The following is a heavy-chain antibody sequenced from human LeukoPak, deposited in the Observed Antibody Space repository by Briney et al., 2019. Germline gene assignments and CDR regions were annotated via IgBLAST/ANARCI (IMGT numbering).Heavy chain of an antibody. CDR1: GFTFNNYA. J-gene: IGHJ6*02. CDR2: IRGSGAGT. V-gene: IGHV3-23*01. Sequence: GSSLRLSCAASGFTFNNYAMSWARQAPGKGLEWVTGIRGSGAGTHYADSVRGRFTISRDNSKNTVYLQRKSLRAEDTAVYYCAKDQVRFFPVGMDVWGQGTTVIVSS. CDR3: AKDQVRFFPVGMDV. D-gene: IGHD3-3*01.